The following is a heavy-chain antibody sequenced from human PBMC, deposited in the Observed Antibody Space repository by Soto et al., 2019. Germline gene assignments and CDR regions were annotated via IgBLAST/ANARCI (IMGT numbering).Heavy chain of an antibody. CDR2: TYYGSEWFN. D-gene: IGHD3-10*01. J-gene: IGHJ4*01. CDR3: ARDIGFAY. CDR1: GDSVSSTSAG. Sequence: SQTLSLTRVIPGDSVSSTSAGWNWIRQSPSRGLEWLGMTYYGSEWFNEYAVSVKSRITINPDTSRNQISLQLNSVTPEDTAIYYCARDIGFAYWGRGTQVTVSS. V-gene: IGHV6-1*01.